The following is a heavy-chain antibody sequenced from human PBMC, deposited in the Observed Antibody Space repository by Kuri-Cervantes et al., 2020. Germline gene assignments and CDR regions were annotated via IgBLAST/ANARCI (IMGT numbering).Heavy chain of an antibody. CDR1: GDTFTSYY. CDR2: INPNSGGT. V-gene: IGHV1-2*02. CDR3: ASSPHYYYYYGMDV. Sequence: ASVKVSCKASGDTFTSYYMHWVRQAPGQGLEWMGWINPNSGGTNYAQKLQGRVTMTRDTSISTAYMELSRLRSDDTAVYYCASSPHYYYYYGMDVWGQGPTVTVSS. J-gene: IGHJ6*02.